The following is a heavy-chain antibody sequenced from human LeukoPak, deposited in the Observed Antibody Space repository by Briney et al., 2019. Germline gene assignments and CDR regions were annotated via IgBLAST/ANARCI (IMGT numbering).Heavy chain of an antibody. J-gene: IGHJ5*02. D-gene: IGHD3-16*01. Sequence: GGSLRLSCAASGFTFSSYAMSWVRQAPGKGLEWVSAISGSGGSTYYADSVKGRFTISRDNSKNTLYLQMNSLRAEDTAVYYCATAVYYVLQRDFDPWGQGTLVTVSS. CDR2: ISGSGGST. V-gene: IGHV3-23*01. CDR3: ATAVYYVLQRDFDP. CDR1: GFTFSSYA.